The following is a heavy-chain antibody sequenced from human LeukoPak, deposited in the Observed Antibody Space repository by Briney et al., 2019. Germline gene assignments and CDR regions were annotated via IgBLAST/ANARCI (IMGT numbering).Heavy chain of an antibody. CDR2: IIPIFGTA. CDR3: ARRPWFGERNWFDP. CDR1: GGTFSSYA. D-gene: IGHD3-10*01. Sequence: SVKVSCKASGGTFSSYAISWVRQAPGQGLEWMGGIIPIFGTANYAQKFQGRVTITADKSTSTAYMELSSLRSEDTAVYYCARRPWFGERNWFDPWGQGTLVTVSS. J-gene: IGHJ5*02. V-gene: IGHV1-69*06.